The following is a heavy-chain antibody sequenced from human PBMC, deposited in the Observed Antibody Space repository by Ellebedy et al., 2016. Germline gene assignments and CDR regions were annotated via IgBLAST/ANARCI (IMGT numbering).Heavy chain of an antibody. CDR3: ARFLEDNSDGFDV. D-gene: IGHD5-24*01. CDR2: IYTAGDS. V-gene: IGHV3-53*01. CDR1: GFSVSSRY. J-gene: IGHJ3*01. Sequence: GGSLRLXCVASGFSVSSRYMTWVRQAQGKGLDWVSIIYTAGDSYYAASVKGRFTVSRDKSKNIFYLQMNSLRADDTAVYFCARFLEDNSDGFDVWGLGTRVTVSS.